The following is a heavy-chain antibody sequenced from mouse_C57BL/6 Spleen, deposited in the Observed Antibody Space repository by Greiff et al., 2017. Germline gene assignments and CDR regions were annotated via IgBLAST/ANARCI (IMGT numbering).Heavy chain of an antibody. V-gene: IGHV1-80*01. Sequence: LQQSGASVKISCKASGYAFSSYWMNWVKQGPGKGLEWIGQIYPGDGDTNYNGKFKGKATLTADKSSSTAYMQLSSLTSEESAVYFCARSGDGYWYFDVWGTGTTVTVSS. D-gene: IGHD2-3*01. J-gene: IGHJ1*03. CDR3: ARSGDGYWYFDV. CDR2: IYPGDGDT. CDR1: GYAFSSYW.